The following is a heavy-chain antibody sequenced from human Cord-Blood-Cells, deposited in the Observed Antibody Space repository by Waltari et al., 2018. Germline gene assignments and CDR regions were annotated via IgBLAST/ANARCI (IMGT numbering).Heavy chain of an antibody. J-gene: IGHJ5*02. D-gene: IGHD1-1*01. V-gene: IGHV1-69*06. CDR2: IIPIFGTA. CDR1: GGTFGSYA. CDR3: ARDLGEYGWNDWCDP. Sequence: QVQLVQSGAEVKKPGSSVKVSFKASGGTFGSYAISWVRQAPGQGLEWMGGIIPIFGTANYGQKFQGRVTITADKSTSTAYMELSSLRSEDTAVYYCARDLGEYGWNDWCDPWGQGTLVTVSS.